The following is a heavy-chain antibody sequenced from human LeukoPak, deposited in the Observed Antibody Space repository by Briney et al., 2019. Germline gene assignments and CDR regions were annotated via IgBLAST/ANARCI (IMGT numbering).Heavy chain of an antibody. Sequence: SETLSLTCTVSGGSISSISYYWGWIRQPPGKGLEWIGYIHFSGSAHYTPSLKSRVTISIDTSENQFSLKLSSVTAADTAVYYCARVPLHFDILTGYHNQAYGMDVWGQGTTVTVSS. CDR2: IHFSGSA. V-gene: IGHV4-31*03. CDR1: GGSISSISYY. D-gene: IGHD3-9*01. J-gene: IGHJ6*02. CDR3: ARVPLHFDILTGYHNQAYGMDV.